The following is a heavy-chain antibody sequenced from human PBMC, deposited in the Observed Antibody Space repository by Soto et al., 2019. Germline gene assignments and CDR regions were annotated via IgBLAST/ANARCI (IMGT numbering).Heavy chain of an antibody. J-gene: IGHJ4*02. D-gene: IGHD1-26*01. Sequence: ASVKVSCKASGYTLTDNYMHWVREAPGQGLEWMAWINPNGGPNYAQKFHGKVTMTRDTSLSPDYMELTRLESDDTAVASLPERRTTPHTFLDYWGQGTLVTVSS. CDR2: INPNGGP. V-gene: IGHV1-2*02. CDR3: PERRTTPHTFLDY. CDR1: GYTLTDNY.